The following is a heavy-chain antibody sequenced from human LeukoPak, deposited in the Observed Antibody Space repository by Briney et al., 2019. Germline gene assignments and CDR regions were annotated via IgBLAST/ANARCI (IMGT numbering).Heavy chain of an antibody. CDR3: ASLRITMIVDDAFDI. CDR2: INTDGSTT. Sequence: GGSLRLSCAASGFTFSSYWMHWVRHAPGKGLVWVSRINTDGSTTNYADSVKGRFTISRDNAKNSLYLQMNSLRAEDTAVYYCASLRITMIVDDAFDIWGQGTMVTVSS. CDR1: GFTFSSYW. J-gene: IGHJ3*02. D-gene: IGHD3-22*01. V-gene: IGHV3-74*01.